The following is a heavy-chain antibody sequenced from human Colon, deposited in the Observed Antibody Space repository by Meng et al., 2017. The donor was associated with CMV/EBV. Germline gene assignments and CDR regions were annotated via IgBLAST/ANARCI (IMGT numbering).Heavy chain of an antibody. CDR1: GYTFTGYY. J-gene: IGHJ4*02. D-gene: IGHD5-18*01. CDR3: TREPADTGCLDY. CDR2: INLGAEDT. Sequence: SCKSYGYTFTGYYLHWVRQAPGQGLEWMGLINLGAEDTGVAQKFQGRVTVTKDTSTTTVYMEVSDLRSDDTAVYYCTREPADTGCLDYWGQGTLVTVSS. V-gene: IGHV1-46*01.